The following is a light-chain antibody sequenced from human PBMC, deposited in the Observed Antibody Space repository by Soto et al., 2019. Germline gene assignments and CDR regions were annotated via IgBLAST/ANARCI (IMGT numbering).Light chain of an antibody. J-gene: IGKJ5*01. CDR1: QSVSSN. V-gene: IGKV3D-20*02. CDR3: QQRRRWPPTLT. Sequence: TQSLFTLSVSPGEISSLSCRASQSVSSNLAWYQQKPGQAPRLLISAASSSTTGIPERFSGSGSGTDVTLTISRLEPEEFAVYGGQQRRRWPPTLTFGQGTRLEIK. CDR2: AAS.